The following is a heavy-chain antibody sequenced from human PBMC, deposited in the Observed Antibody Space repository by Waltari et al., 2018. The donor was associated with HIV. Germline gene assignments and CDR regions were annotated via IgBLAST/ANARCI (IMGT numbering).Heavy chain of an antibody. CDR1: GFTFSSYG. J-gene: IGHJ4*02. CDR2: IWYDGSNK. V-gene: IGHV3-33*01. CDR3: AREKVDTTMAVGYYFDY. Sequence: QVQLVESGGGVVQPGRSLRLSCAASGFTFSSYGMHWVRQAPGKGLGWVAVIWYDGSNKYYADSVKGRFTISRDNSKNTLYVQMNSLRAEDTAVYYCAREKVDTTMAVGYYFDYWGQGTLVTVSS. D-gene: IGHD5-18*01.